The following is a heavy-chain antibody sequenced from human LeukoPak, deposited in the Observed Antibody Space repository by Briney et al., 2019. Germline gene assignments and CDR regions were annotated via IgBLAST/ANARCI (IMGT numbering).Heavy chain of an antibody. CDR2: IYYSGST. Sequence: SETLSLTCTVSGGSISSSSYYWGWIRQPPGKGLEWIGSIYYSGSTYYNPSLKSRVTISVDTSKNQFSLKLSSVTAADTAVYYCARFEYSSSSYAFDIWGQGTMVTVSS. D-gene: IGHD6-6*01. V-gene: IGHV4-39*07. CDR1: GGSISSSSYY. CDR3: ARFEYSSSSYAFDI. J-gene: IGHJ3*02.